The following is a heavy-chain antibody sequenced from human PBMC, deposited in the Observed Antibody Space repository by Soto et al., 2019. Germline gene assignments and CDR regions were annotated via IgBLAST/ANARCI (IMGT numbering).Heavy chain of an antibody. CDR1: GFTFSSYA. V-gene: IGHV3-30-3*01. CDR2: ISYDGSNK. J-gene: IGHJ4*02. Sequence: GGSLRLSCAASGFTFSSYAMHWVRQAPGKGLEWVAVISYDGSNKYYADSVKGRFTISRDNSKNTLYLQMNSLRAEDTAVYYCARGGEGGSSSLDYWGQGTLVTVYS. CDR3: ARGGEGGSSSLDY. D-gene: IGHD6-6*01.